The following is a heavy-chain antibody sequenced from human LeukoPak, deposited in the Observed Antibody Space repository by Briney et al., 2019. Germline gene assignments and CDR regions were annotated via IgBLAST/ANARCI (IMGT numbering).Heavy chain of an antibody. CDR1: GFTFSDSF. CDR2: SRYKADSYTA. V-gene: IGHV3-72*01. J-gene: IGHJ4*02. D-gene: IGHD6-13*01. CDR3: ATSSWYRLAY. Sequence: GGSLRLSCAASGFTFSDSFMSWVRQAPGKGLEWIGRSRYKADSYTAEYAASVKGRFTISRDESKNSLYLQISSLETEDAAVYYCATSSWYRLAYWGQGSLVTVTS.